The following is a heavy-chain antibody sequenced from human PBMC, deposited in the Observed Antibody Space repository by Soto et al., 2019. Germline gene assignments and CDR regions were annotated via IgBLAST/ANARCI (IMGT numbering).Heavy chain of an antibody. D-gene: IGHD6-19*01. CDR1: GFTFSSYA. CDR3: AKDSSGDQN. CDR2: IRGSGGST. V-gene: IGHV3-23*01. Sequence: GGSLRLSCAASGFTFSSYAMSWVRQAPGKGLEWVSAIRGSGGSTYYEDSVKGRFTISRGNSKKTLYLQMNSLRAEDTAVYYCAKDSSGDQNWGQGTLVTVSS. J-gene: IGHJ1*01.